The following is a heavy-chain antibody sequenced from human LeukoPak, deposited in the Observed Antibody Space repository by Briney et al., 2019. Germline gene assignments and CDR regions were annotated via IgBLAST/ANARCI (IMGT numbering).Heavy chain of an antibody. CDR3: ARRGQHSSSWYGTSYYGMDV. Sequence: ASVKVSCKASGYTFTGYYMHWVRQAPGQGLEWMGWINPNSGGTNYAQKFQGRVTMTRDTSISTAYMELSRLRSDDTAVYYCARRGQHSSSWYGTSYYGMDVWGQGTTVTVSS. D-gene: IGHD6-13*01. CDR1: GYTFTGYY. J-gene: IGHJ6*02. CDR2: INPNSGGT. V-gene: IGHV1-2*02.